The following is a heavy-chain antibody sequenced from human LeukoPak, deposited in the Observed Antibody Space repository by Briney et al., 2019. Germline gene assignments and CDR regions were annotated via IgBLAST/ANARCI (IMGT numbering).Heavy chain of an antibody. CDR3: AKDQFSYDSSGYYFY. V-gene: IGHV3-23*01. D-gene: IGHD3-22*01. CDR2: ISGSGGST. J-gene: IGHJ4*02. CDR1: GITFSSYA. Sequence: GGSLRLSCAASGITFSSYAMSWVRQAPGKGLVWVSAISGSGGSTYYADSVKGRFTISRDNSKNTLYLQMNSLRAEDTAVYYCAKDQFSYDSSGYYFYWGQGTLVTVSS.